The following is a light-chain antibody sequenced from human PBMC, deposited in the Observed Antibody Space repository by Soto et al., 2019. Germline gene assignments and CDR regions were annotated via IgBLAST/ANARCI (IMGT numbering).Light chain of an antibody. V-gene: IGKV3-20*01. CDR3: QHYGHALWA. CDR1: QSVKSY. Sequence: EIVMTQSPANLYVSPGERATLSCRASQSVKSYLAWYQQKPGQSPRLLMSGASRRATGVPDRFSGSGSGTDFTLTISRLEPEDFAVYYCQHYGHALWAFGQGTKVDIK. J-gene: IGKJ1*01. CDR2: GAS.